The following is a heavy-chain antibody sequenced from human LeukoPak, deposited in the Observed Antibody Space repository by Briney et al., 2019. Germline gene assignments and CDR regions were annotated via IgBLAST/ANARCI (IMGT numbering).Heavy chain of an antibody. CDR2: INPNTGGT. CDR3: TRGPSHGAFDI. CDR1: GYSFTAFY. V-gene: IGHV1-2*02. J-gene: IGHJ3*02. D-gene: IGHD2-2*01. Sequence: GASVKVSCKASGYSFTAFYMHWVRQAPGQGLEWMGWINPNTGGTNYAQRFQGRVTLTRDTSINTAYMEMRWLSSDDTAVYYCTRGPSHGAFDIWGQGTMVTVSS.